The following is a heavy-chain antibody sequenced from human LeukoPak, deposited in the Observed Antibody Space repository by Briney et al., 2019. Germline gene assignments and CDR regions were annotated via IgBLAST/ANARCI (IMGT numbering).Heavy chain of an antibody. J-gene: IGHJ4*02. CDR1: GYTFTGYY. CDR3: ARGMDIVATITQGY. CDR2: INPNSGGT. V-gene: IGHV1-2*02. D-gene: IGHD5-12*01. Sequence: ASVKVSCKASGYTFTGYYKHWVRQAPGQGLEWMGWINPNSGGTNYAQKFQGRVTMTRDTSISIAYMELSRLRSDDTAVYYCARGMDIVATITQGYWGQGTLVTVSS.